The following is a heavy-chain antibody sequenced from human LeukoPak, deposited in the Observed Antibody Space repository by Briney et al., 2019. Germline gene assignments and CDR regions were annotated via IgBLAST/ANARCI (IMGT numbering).Heavy chain of an antibody. D-gene: IGHD5-18*01. J-gene: IGHJ4*02. CDR2: IYHSGTT. Sequence: PSETLSLTCTVSSGSITNANYYWGWIRQPPGKGLEWIGTIYHSGTTYYNSSLKSRVTISVYTSKNQFSLKLSSVTAADTAVYYCAREGTDTAMADWGQGTLVTVSS. V-gene: IGHV4-39*07. CDR3: AREGTDTAMAD. CDR1: SGSITNANYY.